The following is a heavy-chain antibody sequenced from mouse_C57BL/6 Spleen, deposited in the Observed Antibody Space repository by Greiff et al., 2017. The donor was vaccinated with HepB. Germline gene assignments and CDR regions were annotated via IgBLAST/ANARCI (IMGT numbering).Heavy chain of an antibody. CDR3: TNDYEGFAY. Sequence: LQESGAELVRPGASVTLSCKASGYTFTDYEMHWVKQTPVHGLEWIGAVDPETGGTAYNQKFKGKAILTADKSSSTAYMELRSLTSEDSAVYYCTNDYEGFAYWGQGTLVTVSA. D-gene: IGHD2-4*01. CDR2: VDPETGGT. J-gene: IGHJ3*01. V-gene: IGHV1-15*01. CDR1: GYTFTDYE.